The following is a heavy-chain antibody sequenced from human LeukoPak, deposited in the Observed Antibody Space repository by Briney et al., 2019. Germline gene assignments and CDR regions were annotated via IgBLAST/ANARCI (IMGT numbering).Heavy chain of an antibody. CDR2: INPNSGGT. Sequence: GASVKVSCKASGYTFTGYYMHWVRQAPGQGLEWMGWINPNSGGTNYAQKFQGRVTMTRDTSISTAYMELSRLRSDDTAVYYCARVPPLMLRPPQNYYYYDMDVWGKGTTVTVSS. J-gene: IGHJ6*03. V-gene: IGHV1-2*02. CDR3: ARVPPLMLRPPQNYYYYDMDV. CDR1: GYTFTGYY. D-gene: IGHD3-16*01.